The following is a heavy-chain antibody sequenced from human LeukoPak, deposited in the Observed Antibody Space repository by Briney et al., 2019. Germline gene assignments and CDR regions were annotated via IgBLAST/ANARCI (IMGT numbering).Heavy chain of an antibody. Sequence: GGSLRLSCAASGFTFSNYCMSWVRQAPGKGLEWVANISQDGSEKYYVDSVKGRFTISRDNTKNSLFLQINSLRAEDTAVYYCAGEVAATGFDYWGQGTLVTVSS. J-gene: IGHJ4*02. V-gene: IGHV3-7*03. D-gene: IGHD6-19*01. CDR2: ISQDGSEK. CDR1: GFTFSNYC. CDR3: AGEVAATGFDY.